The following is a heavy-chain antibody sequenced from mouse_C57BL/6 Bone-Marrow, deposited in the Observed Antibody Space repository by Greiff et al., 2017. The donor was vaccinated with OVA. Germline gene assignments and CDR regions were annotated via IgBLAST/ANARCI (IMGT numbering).Heavy chain of an antibody. J-gene: IGHJ3*01. V-gene: IGHV1-4*01. CDR3: AREDGNWFAY. CDR1: GYTFTSYT. Sequence: VQLQQSGAELARPGASVQMSCKASGYTFTSYTMHWVTQRPGQGLEWIGSINPSSGYTKYNQKFKDKATLTADKSSSTAYMQLSSLTSEDSAVYYCAREDGNWFAYWGQGTLVTVSA. D-gene: IGHD2-1*01. CDR2: INPSSGYT.